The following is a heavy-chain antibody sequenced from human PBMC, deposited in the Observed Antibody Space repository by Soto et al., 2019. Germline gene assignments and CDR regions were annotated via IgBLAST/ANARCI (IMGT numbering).Heavy chain of an antibody. CDR1: GYSFTTHT. CDR2: INTGNGNT. J-gene: IGHJ6*02. Sequence: ASVKVSCKASGYSFTTHTMIWVRQAPGQRPEWMGWINTGNGNTRYSPKFQGRVNITRDTSASTAYMELSSLKSEDTAVYYCARGEQLYHYYYGMDVWGQGSTVTVSS. CDR3: ARGEQLYHYYYGMDV. V-gene: IGHV1-3*04.